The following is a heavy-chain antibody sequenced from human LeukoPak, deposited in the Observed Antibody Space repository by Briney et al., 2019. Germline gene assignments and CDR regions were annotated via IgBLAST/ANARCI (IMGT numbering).Heavy chain of an antibody. CDR3: ARLSHRLGATLFDY. Sequence: GGSLRLSCAASGFTFSSYWMHWVRQAPGKGLVWVSSISSSSSYIYYADSVKGRFTISRDNAKSSLYLQMNSLRAEDTAVYYCARLSHRLGATLFDYWGQGTLVTVSS. D-gene: IGHD1-26*01. CDR2: ISSSSSYI. CDR1: GFTFSSYW. J-gene: IGHJ4*02. V-gene: IGHV3-21*01.